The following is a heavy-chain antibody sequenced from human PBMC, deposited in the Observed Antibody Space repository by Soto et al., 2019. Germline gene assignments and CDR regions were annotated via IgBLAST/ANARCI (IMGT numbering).Heavy chain of an antibody. J-gene: IGHJ6*02. D-gene: IGHD5-12*01. CDR2: IIPGGSST. Sequence: PGGSLRLSCEASGCTFSSYWMHWVRQAPGKGLVWVSSIIPGGSSTYYADSVKGRFTISRDNSKNTLYLQMNSLRAEDTAVYYCARERVATDYYYYGMDVWGQGTTVTVSS. CDR3: ARERVATDYYYYGMDV. CDR1: GCTFSSYW. V-gene: IGHV3-74*01.